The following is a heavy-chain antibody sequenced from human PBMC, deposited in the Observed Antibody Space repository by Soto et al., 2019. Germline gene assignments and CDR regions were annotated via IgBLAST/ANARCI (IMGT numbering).Heavy chain of an antibody. CDR2: ISYDGSNK. D-gene: IGHD3-3*01. CDR1: GFTFSSYG. CDR3: ETAPAPITDFWSGYYDY. J-gene: IGHJ4*02. V-gene: IGHV3-30*03. Sequence: GGSLRLSCAASGFTFSSYGMHWVRQAPGKGLEWVAVISYDGSNKYYADSVKGRFTISRDNSKNTLYLQMNSLRAEDTAVYSFETAPAPITDFWSGYYDYWGQGTLVTVSS.